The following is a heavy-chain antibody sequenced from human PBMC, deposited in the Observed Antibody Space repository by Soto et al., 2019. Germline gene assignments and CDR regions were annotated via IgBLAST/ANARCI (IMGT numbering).Heavy chain of an antibody. Sequence: SETLSLTCTVSGGSISSGGYYWSWIRQHPGKGLEWIGYIYYSGSTYYNPSLKSRVTISVDTSKNQFSLKLSSVTAADTAVYYCSRSYYDFWSGYYSDYYYGMDVWGQGTTVTVSS. J-gene: IGHJ6*02. CDR2: IYYSGST. D-gene: IGHD3-3*01. CDR1: GGSISSGGYY. CDR3: SRSYYDFWSGYYSDYYYGMDV. V-gene: IGHV4-31*03.